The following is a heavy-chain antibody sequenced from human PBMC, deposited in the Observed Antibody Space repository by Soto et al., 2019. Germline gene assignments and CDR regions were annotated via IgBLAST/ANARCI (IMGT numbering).Heavy chain of an antibody. V-gene: IGHV3-13*04. CDR1: GFTFSNYD. J-gene: IGHJ5*02. Sequence: PGGSLRLSCAASGFTFSNYDMHWVRQTTGKGLEWVSAIGTAGDTYYPGSVKGRFIISRENAKNSLFLQMNSLRAGDTAVYYCARVLPGYYDPWGQGTLVTVSS. D-gene: IGHD3-9*01. CDR2: IGTAGDT. CDR3: ARVLPGYYDP.